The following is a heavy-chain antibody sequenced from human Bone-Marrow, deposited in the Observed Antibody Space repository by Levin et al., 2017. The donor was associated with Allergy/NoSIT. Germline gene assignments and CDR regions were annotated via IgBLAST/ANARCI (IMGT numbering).Heavy chain of an antibody. CDR1: GFTFSTHT. CDR2: ISYDGAYK. CDR3: ARAPRRYGDYSDALDL. V-gene: IGHV3-30-3*01. J-gene: IGHJ3*01. Sequence: GGSLRLSCEASGFTFSTHTMHWVRQPPGGGLVWVALISYDGAYKYYADSVEGRFTISRDNSKKSVYLQMNSLGDGDRAVYYCARAPRRYGDYSDALDLWGQGTVVTVSS. D-gene: IGHD4-17*01.